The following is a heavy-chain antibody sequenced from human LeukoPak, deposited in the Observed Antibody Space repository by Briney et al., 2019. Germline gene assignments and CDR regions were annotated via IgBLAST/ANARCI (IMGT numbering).Heavy chain of an antibody. Sequence: PGGSLRLSCLVSGFSFSDYAMSWVRRAPGKGLEWVSAITGSGQTKYYTDSVKGRLTMSRDNSKNTLYLQMNSLRDEDTAEYFCAKESLVVIESYFDNWGQGTLVLVSS. CDR2: ITGSGQTK. D-gene: IGHD3-22*01. CDR3: AKESLVVIESYFDN. CDR1: GFSFSDYA. V-gene: IGHV3-23*01. J-gene: IGHJ4*02.